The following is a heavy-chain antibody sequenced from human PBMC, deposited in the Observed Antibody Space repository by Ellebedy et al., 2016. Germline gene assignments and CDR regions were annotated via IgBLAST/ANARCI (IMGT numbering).Heavy chain of an antibody. CDR2: IIPIFGTA. D-gene: IGHD3-22*01. V-gene: IGHV1-69*06. J-gene: IGHJ4*02. Sequence: SVKVSCXASGGTFSSYAISWVRQAPGQGLEWMGGIIPIFGTANYAQKFQGRVTITADKSTSTAYMELSSLRSEDTAVYYCAMGNYDSSGNPFDYWGQGTLVTVSS. CDR3: AMGNYDSSGNPFDY. CDR1: GGTFSSYA.